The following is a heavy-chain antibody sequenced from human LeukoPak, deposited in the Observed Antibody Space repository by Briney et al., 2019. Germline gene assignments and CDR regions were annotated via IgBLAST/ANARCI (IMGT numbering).Heavy chain of an antibody. Sequence: SETLSLTCTVSGGSISSSSYYWGWIRQPPGKGLEWIGSIYYSGSTYYNPSLKSRVTISVDTSKNQFSLKLSSVTAADTAVYYCAREPYDFWSGYYGGPVDYWGQGTLVTVSS. V-gene: IGHV4-39*02. J-gene: IGHJ4*02. CDR2: IYYSGST. CDR3: AREPYDFWSGYYGGPVDY. D-gene: IGHD3-3*01. CDR1: GGSISSSSYY.